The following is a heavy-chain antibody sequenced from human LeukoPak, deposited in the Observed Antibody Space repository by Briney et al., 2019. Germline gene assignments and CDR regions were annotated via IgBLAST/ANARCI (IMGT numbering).Heavy chain of an antibody. Sequence: GESLKISCKGSGYSFTSYWTGWVRQMPGKGLEWVGNIQPGNPEIRYSPSFQGQVTLSADKSISTAYLQWSSLKASDTAMYYCARRHYYYDRSGFYYYFDTWGQGTQVTVTS. V-gene: IGHV5-51*01. CDR3: ARRHYYYDRSGFYYYFDT. CDR2: IQPGNPEI. D-gene: IGHD3-22*01. J-gene: IGHJ4*02. CDR1: GYSFTSYW.